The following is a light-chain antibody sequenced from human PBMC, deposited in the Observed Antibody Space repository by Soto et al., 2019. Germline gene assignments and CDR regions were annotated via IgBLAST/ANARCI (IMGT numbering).Light chain of an antibody. CDR3: QQYSSYPWT. CDR1: QSISSW. J-gene: IGKJ1*01. Sequence: DVPMTQSPSTLSASVGDRVTITCRASQSISSWLAWYQQEPGKAPKLLISEASTLEGGVPSRFRGSGSGTEFALTISSLQPDDFASYYCQQYSSYPWTFGQGTKVEIK. CDR2: EAS. V-gene: IGKV1-5*03.